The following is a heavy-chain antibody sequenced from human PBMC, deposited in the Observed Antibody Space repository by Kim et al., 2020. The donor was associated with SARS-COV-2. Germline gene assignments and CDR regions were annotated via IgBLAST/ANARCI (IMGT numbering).Heavy chain of an antibody. J-gene: IGHJ6*03. CDR1: GFSFSRHA. CDR2: ITSAAHYT. V-gene: IGHV3-23*01. Sequence: GGSLRLSCEASGFSFSRHAMTWVRQAPGMGLEWVSTITSAAHYTMYADSVMGRFTISRDNSKNILYLQMNSLRAEDTAVYYCVKDGHDTEWYYYMDVWGKGTTVTVSS. CDR3: VKDGHDTEWYYYMDV. D-gene: IGHD3-3*01.